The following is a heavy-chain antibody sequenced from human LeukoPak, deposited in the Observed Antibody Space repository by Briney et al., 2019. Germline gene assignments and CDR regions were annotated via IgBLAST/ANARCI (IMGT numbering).Heavy chain of an antibody. J-gene: IGHJ4*02. D-gene: IGHD4-17*01. CDR2: ISGSGGST. V-gene: IGHV3-23*01. CDR1: GFTFSSYA. CDR3: AITPLTVTTPPVGY. Sequence: GGSLRLSCAASGFTFSSYAMSWVRQAPGKGLEWVSAISGSGGSTYYAHSVDGRFTISRDNAKNTLYLQMNSLRAEGTAVYYCAITPLTVTTPPVGYWGQGTLVTVSS.